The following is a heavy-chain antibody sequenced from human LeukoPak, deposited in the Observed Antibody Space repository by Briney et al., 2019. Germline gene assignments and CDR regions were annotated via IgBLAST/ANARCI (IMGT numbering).Heavy chain of an antibody. CDR3: ARHKSSGSYPLDY. CDR1: GGSISTYF. CDR2: IYFSGST. J-gene: IGHJ4*02. V-gene: IGHV4-59*08. Sequence: KSSETLALTCTGSGGSISTYFWSWIRQPPGKGLEWIGHIYFSGSTYYNPSLESRVTISVDTSKNQFSLTLSSVTAADTAVYYCARHKSSGSYPLDYWGQGILVTVSS. D-gene: IGHD3-22*01.